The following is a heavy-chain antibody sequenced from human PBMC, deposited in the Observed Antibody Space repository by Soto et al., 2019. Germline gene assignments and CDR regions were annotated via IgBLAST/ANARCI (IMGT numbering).Heavy chain of an antibody. D-gene: IGHD1-26*01. CDR2: INPRSGDT. V-gene: IGHV1-2*06. CDR1: GYTFIGYY. J-gene: IGHJ5*02. Sequence: QVQLVQSGAEVKKPGASVKVSCKASGYTFIGYYIHWVRQAPGQGLDRMGRINPRSGDTTYAQKFQGRLTMTRDTSISTAYMELSSLRSDDTAVYYCGRDGVGATPLGWFDPWGQGSLVTVSS. CDR3: GRDGVGATPLGWFDP.